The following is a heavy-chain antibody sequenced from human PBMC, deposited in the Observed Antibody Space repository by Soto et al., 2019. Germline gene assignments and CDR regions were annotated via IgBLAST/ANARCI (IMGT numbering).Heavy chain of an antibody. J-gene: IGHJ3*02. CDR2: INPSGGST. V-gene: IGHV1-46*01. CDR1: GYTFTSYY. D-gene: IGHD5-12*01. Sequence: QVQLVQSGAEVKKPGASVKVSCKASGYTFTSYYMYWVRQAPGQGLEWMGIINPSGGSTSYAQKFQGRVTMTRDTSTSTVYMELSSLRSEDTAVYYCARVEMATIKGNAFYIWGQGTMVTVSS. CDR3: ARVEMATIKGNAFYI.